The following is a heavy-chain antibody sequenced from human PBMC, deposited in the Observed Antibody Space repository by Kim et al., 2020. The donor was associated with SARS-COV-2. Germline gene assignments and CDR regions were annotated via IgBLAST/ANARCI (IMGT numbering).Heavy chain of an antibody. J-gene: IGHJ6*02. CDR3: ASGYSYGYGYYYYGMDV. Sequence: SETLSLTCTVSGGSISSYYWSWIRQPPGKGLEWIGYIYYSGSTNYNPSLTSRVTISVDTSKNQFSLKLSSVTAADTAVYYCASGYSYGYGYYYYGMDVWGQGTTVTVSS. V-gene: IGHV4-59*08. D-gene: IGHD5-18*01. CDR2: IYYSGST. CDR1: GGSISSYY.